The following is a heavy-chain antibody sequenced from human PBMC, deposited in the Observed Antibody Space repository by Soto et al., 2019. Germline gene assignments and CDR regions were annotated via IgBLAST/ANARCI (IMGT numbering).Heavy chain of an antibody. CDR1: EFTFRSYW. Sequence: EVQLVESGGGLVQPGGSLRLSCVASEFTFRSYWMHWVRQAPGKGLVWVSSISKDGSSISADPVKGRFTISRDNAKNTLYMQMHSLRAEDTAVYYFARLPNKSPQNWGQGNLVIVSP. V-gene: IGHV3-74*01. J-gene: IGHJ1*01. CDR2: ISKDGSS. CDR3: ARLPNKSPQN.